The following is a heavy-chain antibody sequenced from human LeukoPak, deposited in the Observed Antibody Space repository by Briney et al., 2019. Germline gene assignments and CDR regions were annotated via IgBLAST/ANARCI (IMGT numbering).Heavy chain of an antibody. D-gene: IGHD1-1*01. Sequence: GGSLRLSCAGSGFIFSNYAMHWVRQPPGKGLEWVSGISWNSGSIDYADSVKGRLTISRDNAKNSLYLQMNSLRAEDTAVYYCARDSPRTGPWGQGILVTVSS. CDR1: GFIFSNYA. V-gene: IGHV3-9*01. CDR2: ISWNSGSI. CDR3: ARDSPRTGP. J-gene: IGHJ5*02.